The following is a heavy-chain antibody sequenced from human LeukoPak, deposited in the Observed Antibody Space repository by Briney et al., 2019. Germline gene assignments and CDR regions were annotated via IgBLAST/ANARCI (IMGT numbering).Heavy chain of an antibody. D-gene: IGHD4-17*01. V-gene: IGHV1-2*02. J-gene: IGHJ4*02. CDR2: INPNSGGT. CDR1: GYTFTGYY. Sequence: ASVKVSCKASGYTFTGYYVHWVRQAPGQGLEWMGWINPNSGGTNYAQKFQGRVTMTRDTSISTAYMELSRLRSDDTAVYYCASAVTTEYYFDYWGQGTLVTVSS. CDR3: ASAVTTEYYFDY.